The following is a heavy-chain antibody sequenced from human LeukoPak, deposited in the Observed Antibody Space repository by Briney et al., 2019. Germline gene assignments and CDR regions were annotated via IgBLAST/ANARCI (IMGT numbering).Heavy chain of an antibody. CDR2: IYTSGST. CDR3: ARGARLRRDGYNLDY. J-gene: IGHJ4*02. V-gene: IGHV4-61*02. CDR1: GNSISSGDYY. D-gene: IGHD5-24*01. Sequence: SETLSLTCTVSGNSISSGDYYWSWIRQPAGKGLEWIGRIYTSGSTNYNPSLKSRVTISVDTSKNQFSLKLSSVTAADTAVYYCARGARLRRDGYNLDYWGQGTLVTVSS.